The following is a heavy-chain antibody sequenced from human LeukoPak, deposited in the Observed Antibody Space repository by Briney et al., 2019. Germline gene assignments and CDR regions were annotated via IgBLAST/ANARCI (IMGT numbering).Heavy chain of an antibody. Sequence: GGSPRLSCAAAGFTFSDSWMSWVRQAPGKGLEWVANMNQDGGEKGYVDSVKGRFTISRDNARNLLYLQMSSLRAEDTAVYYCATYTHWVAGDVWGQGTTVTVSS. CDR1: GFTFSDSW. J-gene: IGHJ6*02. D-gene: IGHD3-16*01. V-gene: IGHV3-7*01. CDR2: MNQDGGEK. CDR3: ATYTHWVAGDV.